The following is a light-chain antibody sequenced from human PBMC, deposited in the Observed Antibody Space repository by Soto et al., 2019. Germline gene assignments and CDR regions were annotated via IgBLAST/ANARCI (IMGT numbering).Light chain of an antibody. V-gene: IGKV1-9*01. Sequence: DIQLTQSPSFLSASVGDRVTITCRASQGISTFLAWYQQHPGTAPKRLIYDSSILQSGVPSRFSGSGSGTEFTLTISSLQPDDFATYYCQHYNSYSEAFGQGTKVDIK. J-gene: IGKJ1*01. CDR3: QHYNSYSEA. CDR1: QGISTF. CDR2: DSS.